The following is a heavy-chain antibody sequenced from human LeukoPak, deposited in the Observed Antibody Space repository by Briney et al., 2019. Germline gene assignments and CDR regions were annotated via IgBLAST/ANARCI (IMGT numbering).Heavy chain of an antibody. CDR2: ISYDGSNK. V-gene: IGHV3-30*18. CDR1: GFTFSSYG. D-gene: IGHD6-13*01. Sequence: TGGSLRLSCAASGFTFSSYGMHWVRQAPGKGLEWVAVISYDGSNKYYADSVKGRFTISRDNSKNTLYLQMNSLRAEDTAVYYCAKDRGSAAGSYWGQGTLVTVSS. CDR3: AKDRGSAAGSY. J-gene: IGHJ4*02.